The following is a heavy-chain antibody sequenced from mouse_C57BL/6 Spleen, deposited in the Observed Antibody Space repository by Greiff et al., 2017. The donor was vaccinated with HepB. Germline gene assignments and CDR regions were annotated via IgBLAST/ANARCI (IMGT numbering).Heavy chain of an antibody. CDR3: ARYNYVSSYPFAY. V-gene: IGHV7-3*01. Sequence: EVKLVESGGGLVQPGGSLSLSCAASGFTFTDYYMSWVRQPPGKALEWLGFIRNKANGYTTESSASVKGRFTISRDNSQSILYLQMNALRAEDSATYYYARYNYVSSYPFAYWGHGILVTVSA. CDR2: IRNKANGYTT. CDR1: GFTFTDYY. D-gene: IGHD1-1*01. J-gene: IGHJ3*01.